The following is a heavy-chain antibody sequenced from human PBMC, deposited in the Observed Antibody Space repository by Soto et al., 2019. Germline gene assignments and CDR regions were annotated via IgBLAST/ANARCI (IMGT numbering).Heavy chain of an antibody. CDR2: FDPEDGET. V-gene: IGHV1-24*01. Sequence: GASVKVSCEVSGYTLTELSMHWVRQAPGKGLEWMGGFDPEDGETIYAQKFQGRVTMTEDTSTDTAYMELSSLRSEDTAVYYCATFGYVGYYYYYLDVWGQGTTVPVSS. J-gene: IGHJ6*03. CDR1: GYTLTELS. D-gene: IGHD5-12*01. CDR3: ATFGYVGYYYYYLDV.